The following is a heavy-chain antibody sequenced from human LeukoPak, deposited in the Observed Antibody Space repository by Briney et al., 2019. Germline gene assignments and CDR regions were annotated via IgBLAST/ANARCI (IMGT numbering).Heavy chain of an antibody. D-gene: IGHD2-2*01. V-gene: IGHV1-69*13. Sequence: SVKVSCKAVGDTFSIYGISWVRQAPGQGLEWMGGIIPISGAAEYAQKFQGRVTITADEPTTTAYMELTSLTSDDTAVYYCARSYCSSTSCYFPHFDYWGQGALVTVSS. CDR2: IIPISGAA. CDR1: GDTFSIYG. J-gene: IGHJ4*02. CDR3: ARSYCSSTSCYFPHFDY.